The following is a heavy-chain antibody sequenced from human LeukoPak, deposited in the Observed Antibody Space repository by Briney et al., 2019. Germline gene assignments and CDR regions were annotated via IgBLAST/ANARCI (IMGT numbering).Heavy chain of an antibody. CDR1: GFTLSNYS. Sequence: GGSLRLSCAVSGFTLSNYSMNWVRQAPGKGLEWISYISGSGFTIHYADSVEGRFTISRDNAKNSLYLQMNSLRAEDTAVYYCARGVPKTSYYYYYMDVWGKGTTVTVSS. D-gene: IGHD4-11*01. CDR3: ARGVPKTSYYYYYMDV. CDR2: ISGSGFTI. V-gene: IGHV3-48*01. J-gene: IGHJ6*03.